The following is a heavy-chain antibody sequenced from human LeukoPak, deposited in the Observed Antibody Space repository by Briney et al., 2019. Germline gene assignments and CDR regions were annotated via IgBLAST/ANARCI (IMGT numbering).Heavy chain of an antibody. D-gene: IGHD4-23*01. CDR1: GGSISSYY. J-gene: IGHJ5*02. Sequence: SETLSLTCTVSGGSISSYYWSWIRQPPGKGPEWIGYIYFTGSTNYNPSLRSRVTISIDTSKNQFSLKLTSVTAADTAVYYCARGTTVVTPWFDPWGQGTLVTVSS. CDR3: ARGTTVVTPWFDP. CDR2: IYFTGST. V-gene: IGHV4-59*01.